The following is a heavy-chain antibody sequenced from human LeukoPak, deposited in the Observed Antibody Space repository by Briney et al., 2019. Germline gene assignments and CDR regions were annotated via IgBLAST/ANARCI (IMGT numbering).Heavy chain of an antibody. CDR3: ARGPDLQGQGLDI. CDR1: GGSISSYY. J-gene: IGHJ3*02. V-gene: IGHV4-59*13. Sequence: SETLSLTCTVSGGSISSYYWSWIRQPPGKGLEWIGYIYYSGSTNYNPSLKSRVTISVDTSKNQFSLKLSSVTAADTAVYYCARGPDLQGQGLDIWGQGTMVTVSS. D-gene: IGHD4-11*01. CDR2: IYYSGST.